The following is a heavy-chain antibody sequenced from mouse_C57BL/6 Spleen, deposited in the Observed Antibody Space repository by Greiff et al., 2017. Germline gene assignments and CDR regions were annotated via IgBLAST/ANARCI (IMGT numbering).Heavy chain of an antibody. CDR3: ARFDYEGAWFAY. D-gene: IGHD2-4*01. CDR1: GYTFTSYW. Sequence: QVQLQQPGTELVKPGASVKLSCKASGYTFTSYWMHWVKQRPGQGLEWIGNINPSNGGTNYNEKFKSKGTLTVDKSSSTAYMQLSSLTSEDSAVYYCARFDYEGAWFAYWGQGTLVTVSA. CDR2: INPSNGGT. J-gene: IGHJ3*01. V-gene: IGHV1-53*01.